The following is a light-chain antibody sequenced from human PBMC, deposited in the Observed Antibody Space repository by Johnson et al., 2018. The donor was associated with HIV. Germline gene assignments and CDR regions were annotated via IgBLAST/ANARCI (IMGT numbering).Light chain of an antibody. CDR2: DNN. J-gene: IGLJ1*01. Sequence: QSVLTQPPSVSAAPGQKVTISCSGSSSNIGKNYVSWYQQLPGTAPKLLIYDNNKRPSGIHDRLSGSKSGTSATLGITGLQTGDEAGYYCGTWDSSLRAYVCGTGTKVTVL. V-gene: IGLV1-51*01. CDR3: GTWDSSLRAYV. CDR1: SSNIGKNY.